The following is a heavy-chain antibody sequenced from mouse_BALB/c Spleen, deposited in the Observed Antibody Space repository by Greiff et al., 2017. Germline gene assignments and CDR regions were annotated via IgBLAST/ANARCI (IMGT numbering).Heavy chain of an antibody. CDR1: GFSLTSYG. Sequence: QVQLKQSGPGLVAPSQSLSITCTVSGFSLTSYGVHWVRQPPGKGLEWLGVIWAGGSTNYNSALMSRLSISKDNSKSQVFLKMNSLQTDDTAMYYCARDRVNYFTFYAMDYWGQGTSVTVSS. J-gene: IGHJ4*01. D-gene: IGHD2-1*01. CDR2: IWAGGST. V-gene: IGHV2-9*02. CDR3: ARDRVNYFTFYAMDY.